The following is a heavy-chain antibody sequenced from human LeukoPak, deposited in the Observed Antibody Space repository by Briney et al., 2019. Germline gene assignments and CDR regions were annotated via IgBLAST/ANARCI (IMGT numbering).Heavy chain of an antibody. Sequence: ASVKVSCKASGYTFTKYAMNWVRQAPGQGLEWMGWINTKSGGPTYAQAVTGRFVFSLDTSVSTAYLEISSLKAEDTAIYCCAKDLFYYDRSGNDAFDIWGQGTMVTVSS. J-gene: IGHJ3*02. D-gene: IGHD3-22*01. CDR1: GYTFTKYA. CDR3: AKDLFYYDRSGNDAFDI. V-gene: IGHV7-4-1*02. CDR2: INTKSGGP.